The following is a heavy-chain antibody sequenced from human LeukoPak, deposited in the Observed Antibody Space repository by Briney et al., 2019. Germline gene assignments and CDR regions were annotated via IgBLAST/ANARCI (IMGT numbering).Heavy chain of an antibody. CDR1: GYTFTSYY. V-gene: IGHV1-46*01. CDR2: INPSGGST. Sequence: GASVKVSCKASGYTFTSYYMHWVRQAPGQGLEWMGIINPSGGSTSYAQKFQGRVTMTRDTSTSTAYMELSSLRSEDTAVYYCARVAVDYYDFWSGYYYYYYGMDVWGQGTTVTVSS. CDR3: ARVAVDYYDFWSGYYYYYYGMDV. J-gene: IGHJ6*02. D-gene: IGHD3-3*01.